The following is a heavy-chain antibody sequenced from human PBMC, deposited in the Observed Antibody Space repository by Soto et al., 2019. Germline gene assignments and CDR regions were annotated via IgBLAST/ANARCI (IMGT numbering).Heavy chain of an antibody. D-gene: IGHD5-18*01. CDR1: GYSFTSYW. V-gene: IGHV5-51*01. Sequence: PGESLKISCKGSGYSFTSYWIGWVRQMPGKGLEWMGIIYPGDSDTRYSPSFQGQVTISADKSISTAYLQWSSLKASDTAMYYFARLDVDTALDYYYYGMDVWGQGTTVTVSS. CDR3: ARLDVDTALDYYYYGMDV. J-gene: IGHJ6*02. CDR2: IYPGDSDT.